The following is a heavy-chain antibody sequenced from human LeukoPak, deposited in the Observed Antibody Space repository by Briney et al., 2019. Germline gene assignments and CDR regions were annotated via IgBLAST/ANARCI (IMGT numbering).Heavy chain of an antibody. Sequence: GGSLRLSCAASGFTFSSYEVNWVRQAPGKGLEWVSYISSSGSTIYYADSVKGRFTISRDNAKNSLYLQMNSLRAEDTAVYYCARASNPYFYGSGSFDYWGQGTLVTVSS. J-gene: IGHJ4*02. CDR1: GFTFSSYE. CDR3: ARASNPYFYGSGSFDY. CDR2: ISSSGSTI. V-gene: IGHV3-48*03. D-gene: IGHD3-10*01.